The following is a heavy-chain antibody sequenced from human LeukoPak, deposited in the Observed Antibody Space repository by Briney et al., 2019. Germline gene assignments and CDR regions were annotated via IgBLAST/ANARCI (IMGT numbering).Heavy chain of an antibody. V-gene: IGHV3-30*04. CDR1: GFIFSSYA. J-gene: IGHJ4*02. CDR2: ISYDGSNK. Sequence: GGSLRLSCAASGFIFSSYAMHWVRQAPGKGLEWVAVISYDGSNKYYADSVKGRFTISRDNSKNTLYLQMNSLRAEDTAVYYCARGQDGSGSRRYYFDYWGQGTLVTVSS. CDR3: ARGQDGSGSRRYYFDY. D-gene: IGHD3-10*01.